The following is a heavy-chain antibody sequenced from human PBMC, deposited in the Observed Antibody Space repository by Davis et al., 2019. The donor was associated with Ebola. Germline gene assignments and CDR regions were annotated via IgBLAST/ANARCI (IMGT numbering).Heavy chain of an antibody. CDR2: ISSSSSYT. CDR1: GFTFSDYY. Sequence: GGSLRLSCAASGFTFSDYYMSWIRQAPGKGLEWVSYISSSSSYTNYADSVKGRFTISRDNAKNSLYLQMNSLRDEDTAVYYCARERIQLWLDNWFDPWGQGTLVTVSS. D-gene: IGHD5-18*01. CDR3: ARERIQLWLDNWFDP. V-gene: IGHV3-11*06. J-gene: IGHJ5*02.